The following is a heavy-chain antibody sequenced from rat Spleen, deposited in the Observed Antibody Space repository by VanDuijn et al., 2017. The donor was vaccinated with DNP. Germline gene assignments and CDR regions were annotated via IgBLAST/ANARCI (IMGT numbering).Heavy chain of an antibody. CDR3: ARHVLPLRVWDY. J-gene: IGHJ2*01. V-gene: IGHV5-22*01. CDR2: TNYACGST. CDR1: GFTFSDFY. Sequence: EVQLVESGGGLVQPGRSLKLSCAASGFTFSDFYMAWVRQTPTKGLAWVAYTNYACGSTYNGDSVKGRFTISRDNAKSTLYLQINSPISEDMTTYYCARHVLPLRVWDYWGQGVMVTVSS. D-gene: IGHD1-4*01.